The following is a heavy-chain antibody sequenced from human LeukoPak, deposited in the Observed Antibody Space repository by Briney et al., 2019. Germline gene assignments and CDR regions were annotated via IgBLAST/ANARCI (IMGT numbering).Heavy chain of an antibody. CDR3: ARQRGSGSYYGYFDY. J-gene: IGHJ4*02. D-gene: IGHD1-26*01. CDR1: GYSFTSYW. Sequence: GESLKISCKGSGYSFTSYWIGWVRQMPGKGLECMGIIYPGDSDTRYSPSFQGQVTISADKSISTAYLQWSSLKASDTAMYYCARQRGSGSYYGYFDYWGQGTLVTVSS. V-gene: IGHV5-51*01. CDR2: IYPGDSDT.